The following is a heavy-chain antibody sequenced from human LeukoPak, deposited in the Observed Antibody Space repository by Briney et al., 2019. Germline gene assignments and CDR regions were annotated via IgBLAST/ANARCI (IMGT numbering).Heavy chain of an antibody. D-gene: IGHD5-12*01. J-gene: IGHJ4*02. CDR3: AKDGAWLRFDD. Sequence: GGSLRLSCAASGFTFSSYAMSWVRQAPGKGLEWVSAISGSGGSTYYADSVKGRFTISRDDSKNTLYLQMKNLRAEDTAVYYCAKDGAWLRFDDWGQGILVSVSS. CDR2: ISGSGGST. V-gene: IGHV3-23*01. CDR1: GFTFSSYA.